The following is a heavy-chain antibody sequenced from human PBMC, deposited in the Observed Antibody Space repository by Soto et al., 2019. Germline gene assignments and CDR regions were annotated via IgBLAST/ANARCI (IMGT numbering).Heavy chain of an antibody. CDR2: IVVGSGNT. CDR3: AAESNWGQFDT. V-gene: IGHV1-58*01. CDR1: GFTFTSSA. J-gene: IGHJ5*02. Sequence: QMQLVQSGPEVKKPGTSVKVSCKASGFTFTSSAVQWVRQARGQRLEWIGWIVVGSGNTNYAQKFQERVTITRDMSTSTAYMELSSLRSEDTAVYYCAAESNWGQFDTWGQGTLVTVSS. D-gene: IGHD7-27*01.